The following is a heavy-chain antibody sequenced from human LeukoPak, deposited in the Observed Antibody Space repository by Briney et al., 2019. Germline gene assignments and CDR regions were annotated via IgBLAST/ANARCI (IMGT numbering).Heavy chain of an antibody. CDR1: GFTFSESH. J-gene: IGHJ4*02. D-gene: IGHD2-2*01. Sequence: GGSLRLSCAASGFTFSESHMHWVRQASGKGLEWVGHIRNNYATAYAASVKGRFTTSRDDSKNTAYLQMNSLKTEDTAVYYCARQTNSCHDYWGQGTLVTVSS. CDR3: ARQTNSCHDY. V-gene: IGHV3-73*01. CDR2: IRNNYAT.